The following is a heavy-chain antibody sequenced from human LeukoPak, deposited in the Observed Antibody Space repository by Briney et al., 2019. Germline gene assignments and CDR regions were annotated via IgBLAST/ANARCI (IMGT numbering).Heavy chain of an antibody. Sequence: GRSLRLSCAASGFTFSSYGMHWVRQAPGKGLEGVAVISYDGSNKYCADSVKGRFTISRDNSKNTLYLQMNSLRAEDTAVYYCAKDQQWLVHYFDYWGQGTLVTVSS. V-gene: IGHV3-30*18. CDR3: AKDQQWLVHYFDY. D-gene: IGHD6-19*01. CDR2: ISYDGSNK. J-gene: IGHJ4*02. CDR1: GFTFSSYG.